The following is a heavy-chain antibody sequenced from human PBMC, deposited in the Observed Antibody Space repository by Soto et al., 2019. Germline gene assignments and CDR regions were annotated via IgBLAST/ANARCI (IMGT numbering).Heavy chain of an antibody. CDR1: GFTFSNYS. V-gene: IGHV3-23*01. D-gene: IGHD3-16*01. Sequence: GGSLRLSCAASGFTFSNYSMNWVRQAPGKGLEWVSLVSATAGTTYYTDSVKGRFTISRDNSRNTVYLQMNSLRADDTAVYYCAKDRLAGGFDYWGQGTLVTVSS. J-gene: IGHJ4*02. CDR2: VSATAGTT. CDR3: AKDRLAGGFDY.